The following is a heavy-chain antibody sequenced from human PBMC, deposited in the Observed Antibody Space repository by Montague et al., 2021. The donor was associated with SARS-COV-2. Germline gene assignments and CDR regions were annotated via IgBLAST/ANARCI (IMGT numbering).Heavy chain of an antibody. V-gene: IGHV4-59*01. CDR1: GGSISGYY. Sequence: SEILSLTCSVSGGSISGYYWSWIRQPPGKGLEWIGYIYHSGNTKYNPSLKSRVSISVDTSKNQFSLRLSSVTAADTAVYYCAREYRIELWQTNWYFGLWGRGTLVTVSS. J-gene: IGHJ2*01. D-gene: IGHD3-16*01. CDR3: AREYRIELWQTNWYFGL. CDR2: IYHSGNT.